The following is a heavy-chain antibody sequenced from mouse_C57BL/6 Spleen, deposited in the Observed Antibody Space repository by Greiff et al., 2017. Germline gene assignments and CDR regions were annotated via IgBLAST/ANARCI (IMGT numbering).Heavy chain of an antibody. CDR1: GYTFTSYW. V-gene: IGHV1-53*01. CDR3: ARGGNYVVLFAY. CDR2: INPSNGGT. Sequence: QVQLQQPGTELVKPGASVKLSCKASGYTFTSYWMHWVKQRPGQGLEWIGNINPSNGGTSYNEKFKSKATLTVDKSSSTAYMQLSSLTSEDSAVXYCARGGNYVVLFAYRGQGTLVTVSA. D-gene: IGHD2-1*01. J-gene: IGHJ3*01.